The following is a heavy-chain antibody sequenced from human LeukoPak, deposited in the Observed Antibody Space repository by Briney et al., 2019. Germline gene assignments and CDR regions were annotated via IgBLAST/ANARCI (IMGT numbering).Heavy chain of an antibody. D-gene: IGHD3-22*01. CDR3: ARVGSYFDSGGPKGLVTDY. CDR1: GFTFSSYA. Sequence: GSLRLSCAASGFTFSSYAMSWVRQAPGKGLEWIGEINHSGSTNYNPSLKSRVTISVDTSKNQFSLKLSSVTAADTAVYYCARVGSYFDSGGPKGLVTDYWGQGTLVTVSS. V-gene: IGHV4-34*01. J-gene: IGHJ4*02. CDR2: INHSGST.